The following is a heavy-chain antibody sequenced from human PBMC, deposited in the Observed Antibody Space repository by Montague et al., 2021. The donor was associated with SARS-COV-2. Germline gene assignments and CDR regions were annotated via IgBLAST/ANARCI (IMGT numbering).Heavy chain of an antibody. D-gene: IGHD3-16*02. CDR2: KK. J-gene: IGHJ4*02. CDR3: AKPFYDYIWGSYRQTGYFDY. V-gene: IGHV3-33*06. Sequence: KKNYADSVKGRFTISRDNSKNTLYLQLNSLRAEATAVYYCAKPFYDYIWGSYRQTGYFDYWGQRHLVIVS.